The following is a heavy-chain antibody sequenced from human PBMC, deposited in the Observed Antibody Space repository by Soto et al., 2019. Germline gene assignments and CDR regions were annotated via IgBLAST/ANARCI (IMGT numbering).Heavy chain of an antibody. D-gene: IGHD3-16*02. CDR1: GFTFNTYG. CDR3: AKVAERSMITFGGVIAD. Sequence: QVQLVESGGGVVQPGRTLRLSCAASGFTFNTYGMHWVRQAPGKGLEWVAVISFDEKIQYYADSVKGRFTISRDNSKNTMSLQKDSLRPEDTAVYYCAKVAERSMITFGGVIADWGQGTLVTVSS. J-gene: IGHJ4*02. V-gene: IGHV3-30*18. CDR2: ISFDEKIQ.